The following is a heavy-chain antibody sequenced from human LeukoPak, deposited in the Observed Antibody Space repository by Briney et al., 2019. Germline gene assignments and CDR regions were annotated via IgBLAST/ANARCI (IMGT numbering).Heavy chain of an antibody. Sequence: PSETPSLTCTVSGGSFNYKDWAWIRQPPGQGLEWIGYVYSTGGAKYNPSLKSRLTISVDASSNQFSLKLTSVTAADTAFYYCARQTYGSGSDHRVSWFDPWGQGTLVTVSS. J-gene: IGHJ5*02. CDR1: GGSFNYKD. CDR2: VYSTGGA. D-gene: IGHD3-10*01. V-gene: IGHV4-59*08. CDR3: ARQTYGSGSDHRVSWFDP.